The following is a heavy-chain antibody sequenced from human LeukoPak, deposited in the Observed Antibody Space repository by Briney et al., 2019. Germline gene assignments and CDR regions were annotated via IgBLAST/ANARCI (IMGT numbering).Heavy chain of an antibody. V-gene: IGHV4-59*01. CDR1: GGSIGSYY. CDR3: ARGREYSSSCFDY. CDR2: IYNSGST. J-gene: IGHJ4*02. D-gene: IGHD6-6*01. Sequence: SETLSLTCSVSGGSIGSYYWSWIRQPPGKGLEWIGYIYNSGSTNYSPSLKSRVSISVDTPRNQFSLKLRSVTAADTAVYYCARGREYSSSCFDYWGQGTLVTVSS.